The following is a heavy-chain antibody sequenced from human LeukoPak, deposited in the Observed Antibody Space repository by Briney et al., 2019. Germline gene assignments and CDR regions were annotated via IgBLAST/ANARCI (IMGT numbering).Heavy chain of an antibody. D-gene: IGHD3-10*01. CDR2: IYPGDSDT. V-gene: IGHV5-51*01. J-gene: IGHJ3*02. Sequence: GESLKISCKGSGYSFTSYWIGWVRQMPGKGLEWMGIIYPGDSDTRYSPSFQGQVTISADKSISTAYLQWCSLKASDTAMYYCARQRWGSGSYFKPHAFDIWGQGTMVTVSS. CDR1: GYSFTSYW. CDR3: ARQRWGSGSYFKPHAFDI.